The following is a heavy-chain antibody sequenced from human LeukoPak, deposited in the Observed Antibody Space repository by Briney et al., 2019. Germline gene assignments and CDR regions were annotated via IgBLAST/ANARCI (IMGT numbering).Heavy chain of an antibody. CDR2: IYTSGST. D-gene: IGHD3-10*01. J-gene: IGHJ4*02. V-gene: IGHV4-4*07. CDR3: ARGPGIGLLWFGELDY. Sequence: PSETLSLTCTVSGGSISSYYWSWIRQPAGKGLEWIGRIYTSGSTNYNPSLKGRVTMSVDTSKNQFSLKLSSVTAADTAVYYCARGPGIGLLWFGELDYWGQGTLVTVSS. CDR1: GGSISSYY.